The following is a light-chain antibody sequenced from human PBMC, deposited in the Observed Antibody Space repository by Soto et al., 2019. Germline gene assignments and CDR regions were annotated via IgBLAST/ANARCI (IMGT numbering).Light chain of an antibody. CDR1: QSISSW. CDR3: QQYNSYLLT. V-gene: IGKV1-5*01. Sequence: DIQMTQSPSTLSASVGDRVTITCRSSQSISSWLAWYQQKPGKAPRLLIYDASSLESGVPSRFSGSGSGTEFTLTISSLQPDDFATYYCQQYNSYLLTFGGGTKVDIK. J-gene: IGKJ4*01. CDR2: DAS.